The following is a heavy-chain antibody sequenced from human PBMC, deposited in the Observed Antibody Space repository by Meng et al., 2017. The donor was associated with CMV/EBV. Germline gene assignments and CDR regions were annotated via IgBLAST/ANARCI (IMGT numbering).Heavy chain of an antibody. CDR3: ARVVDCSSTSCYKGLDY. Sequence: GESLKISCAASGFTFSSYSMNWVRQAPGKGLEWVSSISSSSSYIYYADSVKGRFTISRDNAKNSLYLQMSSLRAEDTAVYYCARVVDCSSTSCYKGLDYWGQGTLVTVSS. V-gene: IGHV3-21*01. CDR1: GFTFSSYS. D-gene: IGHD2-2*02. J-gene: IGHJ4*02. CDR2: ISSSSSYI.